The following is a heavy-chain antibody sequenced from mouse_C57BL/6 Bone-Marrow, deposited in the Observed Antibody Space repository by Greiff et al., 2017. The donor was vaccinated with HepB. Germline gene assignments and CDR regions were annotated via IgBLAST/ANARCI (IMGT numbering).Heavy chain of an antibody. CDR3: ARDAEDSNYCAMDY. J-gene: IGHJ4*01. D-gene: IGHD2-5*01. V-gene: IGHV7-1*01. Sequence: EVQLVESGGGLVQSGRSLRLSCATSGFTFSDFYMEWVRQAPGKGLEWIAASRNKANDYTTEDSASVKGRFIVSRDTSQSILYLQMNALRSEDTAIYYCARDAEDSNYCAMDYWGQGTSVTVSS. CDR1: GFTFSDFY. CDR2: SRNKANDYTT.